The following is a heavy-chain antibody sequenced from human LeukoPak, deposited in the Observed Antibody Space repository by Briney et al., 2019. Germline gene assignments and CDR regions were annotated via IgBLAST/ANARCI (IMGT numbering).Heavy chain of an antibody. J-gene: IGHJ4*02. V-gene: IGHV3-30*01. CDR3: ARDGRGTTGTYYFDY. CDR2: ISYDGSNK. Sequence: GRSLRLSCAASGFTFSSYAKHWVRQAPGKGLEWVAVISYDGSNKYYADSVKGRFTISRDNSKNTLYPQMNSLRAEDTAVYYCARDGRGTTGTYYFDYWGQGTLVTVSS. CDR1: GFTFSSYA. D-gene: IGHD1-1*01.